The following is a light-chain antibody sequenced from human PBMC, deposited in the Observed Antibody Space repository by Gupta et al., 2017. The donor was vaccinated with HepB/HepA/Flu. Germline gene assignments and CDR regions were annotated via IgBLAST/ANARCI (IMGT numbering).Light chain of an antibody. CDR1: QSISSW. J-gene: IGKJ1*01. CDR3: QRDNSYPRT. CDR2: MAS. Sequence: DIQMTQSPSTLSASVGDRVTITCRASQSISSWLAWYQHKPGKAPKLLIYMASSLESGVPSRFSGSGSETEFTLTISGLQPDDFATYYCQRDNSYPRTFSQGTTVEIK. V-gene: IGKV1-5*03.